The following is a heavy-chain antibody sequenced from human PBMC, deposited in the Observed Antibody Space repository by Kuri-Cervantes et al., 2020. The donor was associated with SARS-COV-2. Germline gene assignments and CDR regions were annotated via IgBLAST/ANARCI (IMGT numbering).Heavy chain of an antibody. CDR2: INPSGSGT. V-gene: IGHV1-46*01. Sequence: ASVKVSCKAFGYTFSDHYMYWVRQAPGQGLEWMGIINPSGSGTRYPQRFQGRVTITADESTNTAYMELSSLRSEDTAVYYCALGYWGSGYPRYYYYMDVWGKGTTVTVSS. J-gene: IGHJ6*03. D-gene: IGHD3-22*01. CDR3: ALGYWGSGYPRYYYYMDV. CDR1: GYTFSDHY.